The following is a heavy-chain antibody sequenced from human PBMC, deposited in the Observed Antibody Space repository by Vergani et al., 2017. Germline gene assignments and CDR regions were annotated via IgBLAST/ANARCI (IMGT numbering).Heavy chain of an antibody. CDR2: IYYSGST. D-gene: IGHD6-13*01. J-gene: IGHJ4*02. Sequence: QVQLQESGPGLVKPSETLSLTCTVFGGSISSYYWSWIRQPPGKGLEWIGYIYYSGSTNYNPSLKSRVTISVDTSKNQFSLKLSSVTAADTSLYYCARGGSSSWYCDYWGQGTLVTVSS. V-gene: IGHV4-59*01. CDR3: ARGGSSSWYCDY. CDR1: GGSISSYY.